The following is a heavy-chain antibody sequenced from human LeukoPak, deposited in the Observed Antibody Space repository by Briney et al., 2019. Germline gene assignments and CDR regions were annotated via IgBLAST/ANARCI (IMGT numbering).Heavy chain of an antibody. Sequence: GGSLRLSCAVSGITLSNYGMSWVRQAPGKGLEWVAGISDSGGRTNYADSVKGRFTISRDNPKDTLYLQMNSLRAEDTAVYYCARTRGSYNYYYYYMDVWGKGTTVTVSS. J-gene: IGHJ6*03. V-gene: IGHV3-23*01. CDR2: ISDSGGRT. CDR3: ARTRGSYNYYYYYMDV. D-gene: IGHD3-16*01. CDR1: GITLSNYG.